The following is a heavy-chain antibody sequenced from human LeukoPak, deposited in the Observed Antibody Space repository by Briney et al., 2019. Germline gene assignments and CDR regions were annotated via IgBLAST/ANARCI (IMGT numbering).Heavy chain of an antibody. D-gene: IGHD3-16*01. CDR2: ISGGGVTT. Sequence: QPGGSLRLSCVGSGFTSIAYALTWARQAPGKGLEWASGISGGGVTTYYADSVKGRFTISRDNSKNTLYLQMNSLRADDTAIYYCARNQQLGGHSYYYYGMDVWGQGTTVTVSS. J-gene: IGHJ6*02. CDR3: ARNQQLGGHSYYYYGMDV. V-gene: IGHV3-23*01. CDR1: GFTSIAYA.